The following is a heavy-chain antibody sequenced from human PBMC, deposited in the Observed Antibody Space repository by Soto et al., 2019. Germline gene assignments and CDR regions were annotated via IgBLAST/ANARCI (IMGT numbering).Heavy chain of an antibody. Sequence: EVQLLESGGGLVQPGGSLRVSCAASGFSFSSYAMSWVRQAPGKGLEWVATISGSAGNTYYADSVKGRFTISRDNSKNTLYLQMNSLRVEDTAIYYCAESPTRYDFDYWGQGTLVTVSS. D-gene: IGHD5-12*01. CDR3: AESPTRYDFDY. J-gene: IGHJ4*02. CDR1: GFSFSSYA. V-gene: IGHV3-23*01. CDR2: ISGSAGNT.